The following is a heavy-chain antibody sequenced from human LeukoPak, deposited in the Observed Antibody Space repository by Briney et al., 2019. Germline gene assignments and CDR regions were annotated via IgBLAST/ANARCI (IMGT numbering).Heavy chain of an antibody. CDR3: AKGYVSHYYYGMDV. D-gene: IGHD5-12*01. CDR1: GFTFSSYV. J-gene: IGHJ6*02. CDR2: ISGSGGST. V-gene: IGHV3-23*01. Sequence: PPGGSLRLSCAASGFTFSSYVMSWVRQAPGKGLEWVSGISGSGGSTYYADSVKGRFTISRDNSKNTLYLQMSSLRAEDTATYYCAKGYVSHYYYGMDVWGQGTTVTVSS.